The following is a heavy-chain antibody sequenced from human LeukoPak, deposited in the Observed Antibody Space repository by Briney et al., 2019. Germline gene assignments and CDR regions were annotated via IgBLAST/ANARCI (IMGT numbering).Heavy chain of an antibody. J-gene: IGHJ3*02. CDR3: ASYVWGSYAFDI. Sequence: PSETLSLTCAVSGGSISSGGYSWSWIRQPPGKGLEWIGYIYHSGSTYYNPSLKSRVTISVDRSKNQFSMKLSSVTAADTAVYYCASYVWGSYAFDIWGQGTMVTVSS. CDR1: GGSISSGGYS. D-gene: IGHD3-16*01. CDR2: IYHSGST. V-gene: IGHV4-30-2*01.